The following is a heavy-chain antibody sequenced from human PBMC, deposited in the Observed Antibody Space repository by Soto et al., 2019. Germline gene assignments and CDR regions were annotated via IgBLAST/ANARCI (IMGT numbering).Heavy chain of an antibody. J-gene: IGHJ6*02. D-gene: IGHD4-4*01. V-gene: IGHV3-43*01. CDR1: GFTFDDYT. Sequence: PGGSLRLSCAASGFTFDDYTMHWVRQAPGKGLEWVSLISWDGGSTYYADSVKGRFTISRDNSKNSLYLQMNSLRTEDIALYYCAKGTSPVTTPYYYYYGMDVWGQGTTVTVSS. CDR3: AKGTSPVTTPYYYYYGMDV. CDR2: ISWDGGST.